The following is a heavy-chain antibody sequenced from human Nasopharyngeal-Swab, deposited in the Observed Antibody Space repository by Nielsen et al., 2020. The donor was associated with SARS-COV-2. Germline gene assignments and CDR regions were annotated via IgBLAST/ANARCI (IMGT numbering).Heavy chain of an antibody. V-gene: IGHV3-11*01. Sequence: GESLKISCVASGLTFSDYYMSWIRQAPGKGLEWVSYMSNSGSTIYYADSVKGRFTISRDNAKNSLYLQMNSLRAEDTALYYCARGWGFWSGYFLDVWGQGTTVTVSS. CDR1: GLTFSDYY. J-gene: IGHJ6*02. D-gene: IGHD3-3*01. CDR2: MSNSGSTI. CDR3: ARGWGFWSGYFLDV.